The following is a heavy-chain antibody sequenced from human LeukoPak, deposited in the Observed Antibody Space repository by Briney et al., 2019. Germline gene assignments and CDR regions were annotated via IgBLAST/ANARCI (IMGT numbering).Heavy chain of an antibody. CDR2: IYYSGST. CDR3: ARGSYGDYIDY. Sequence: SETLSLTCTVSGGSISSYYWSWIRQPPGKGLEWIGYIYYSGSTNYNPSLKSRVTISVDTSKNQFSLKLSFVTAADTAVYYCARGSYGDYIDYWGQGTLVTVSS. CDR1: GGSISSYY. J-gene: IGHJ4*02. D-gene: IGHD4-17*01. V-gene: IGHV4-59*01.